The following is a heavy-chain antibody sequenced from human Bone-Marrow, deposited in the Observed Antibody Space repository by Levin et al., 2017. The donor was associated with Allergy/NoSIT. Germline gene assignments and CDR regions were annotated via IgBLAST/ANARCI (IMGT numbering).Heavy chain of an antibody. CDR1: GYTFTGYY. D-gene: IGHD2-2*01. J-gene: IGHJ4*02. V-gene: IGHV1-2*06. CDR2: INPNSGGT. Sequence: ASVKVSCKASGYTFTGYYMHWVRQAPGQGLEWMGRINPNSGGTNYAQKFQGRVTMTRDTSISTAYMELSRLRSDDTAVYYCARLGEGVVVPAAIPPGDYWGQGTLVTVSS. CDR3: ARLGEGVVVPAAIPPGDY.